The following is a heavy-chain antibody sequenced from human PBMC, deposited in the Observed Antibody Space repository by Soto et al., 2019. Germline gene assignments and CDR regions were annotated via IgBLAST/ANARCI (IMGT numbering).Heavy chain of an antibody. CDR2: VYDSGSF. Sequence: QVQLQESGPVLVKPSETLSLTCSVSGGSVNTGSYYWTWIRQPPGKGLEWIGYVYDSGSFNYNPSLKSRVTISVDTSKNQFSLNLNSVTAADTAVYYCARGDYALVSWGQGTLVTVSS. V-gene: IGHV4-61*01. J-gene: IGHJ5*02. D-gene: IGHD3-16*01. CDR3: ARGDYALVS. CDR1: GGSVNTGSYY.